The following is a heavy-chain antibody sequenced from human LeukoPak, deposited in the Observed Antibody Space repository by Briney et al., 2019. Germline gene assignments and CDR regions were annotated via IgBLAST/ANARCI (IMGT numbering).Heavy chain of an antibody. CDR2: IIPILGIA. CDR1: GGTFSSYA. V-gene: IGHV1-69*04. D-gene: IGHD3-22*01. Sequence: SVKVSCKASGGTFSSYAISWVRQAPGQGLEWMGRIIPILGIANYAQKFQGRVTITADKSTSTAYMELSSLRSEDTAVYYCARDPLWYYDSSGYYGQGPSSDAFDIWGQGTMVTVSS. J-gene: IGHJ3*02. CDR3: ARDPLWYYDSSGYYGQGPSSDAFDI.